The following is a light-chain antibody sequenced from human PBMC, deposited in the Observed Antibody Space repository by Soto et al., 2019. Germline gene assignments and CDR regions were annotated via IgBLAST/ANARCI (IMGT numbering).Light chain of an antibody. CDR1: SSDVGSYNL. CDR3: CSYAGSSTLYV. V-gene: IGLV2-23*01. Sequence: QSALTQPASVSGSPGQSITISCTGTSSDVGSYNLVSWYQQHPGKAPKLMIYEGSKRPSGVSNLFSGSKSGNTASLTISGLQAEDEADYYCCSYAGSSTLYVFGTGTKRTVL. J-gene: IGLJ1*01. CDR2: EGS.